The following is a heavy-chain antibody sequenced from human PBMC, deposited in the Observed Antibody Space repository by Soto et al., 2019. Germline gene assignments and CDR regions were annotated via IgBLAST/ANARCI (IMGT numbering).Heavy chain of an antibody. Sequence: VGSLRLSCAASGFPFGNYAMSWVRQAPGKGLEWISGISGGGHRTNYADSVKGRFTISRDNSRNTLYLQMNSLRVEDTAVYYCAKDPRLQLGFWGQGTLVTVSS. D-gene: IGHD1-1*01. V-gene: IGHV3-23*01. CDR1: GFPFGNYA. CDR3: AKDPRLQLGF. CDR2: ISGGGHRT. J-gene: IGHJ4*02.